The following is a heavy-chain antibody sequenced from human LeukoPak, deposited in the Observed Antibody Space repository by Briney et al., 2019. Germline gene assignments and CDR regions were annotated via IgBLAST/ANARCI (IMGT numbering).Heavy chain of an antibody. CDR1: GFTVSSSY. Sequence: GGSLRLSCAASGFTVSSSYISWVRQAPGKGLEWVSVMYSGGITYYADSVKGRFTISRDKSKNTLYLQMNSLRAEDTAVYHCARVQAVFQNFDYWGQGTLVTDSS. J-gene: IGHJ4*02. V-gene: IGHV3-66*01. CDR2: MYSGGIT. CDR3: ARVQAVFQNFDY.